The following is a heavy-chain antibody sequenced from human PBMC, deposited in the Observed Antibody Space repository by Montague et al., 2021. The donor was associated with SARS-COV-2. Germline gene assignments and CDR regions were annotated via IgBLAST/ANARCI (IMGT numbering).Heavy chain of an antibody. J-gene: IGHJ6*03. Sequence: SETRSLTCAVHGGSFSTYSWNCIRQPPGKGLEWIGEIHHGGSTNYNPSLKSRVTISADTSKNQFSLKLTSVAAADTAVYYCARLGDGVVPSPILGVGPYYSYYYMDVWGKGTTVTVSS. D-gene: IGHD3-10*01. CDR2: IHHGGST. V-gene: IGHV4-34*01. CDR1: GGSFSTYS. CDR3: ARLGDGVVPSPILGVGPYYSYYYMDV.